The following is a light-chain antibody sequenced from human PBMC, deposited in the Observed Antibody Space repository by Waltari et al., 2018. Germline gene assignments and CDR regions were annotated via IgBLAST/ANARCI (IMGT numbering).Light chain of an antibody. V-gene: IGKV3-15*01. CDR2: GVS. CDR3: QQYNSWPPWT. Sequence: IVMTQSPATLSVSPGEHATLPCSASQSVGGNLAWYQQKRGQAPRLLIYGVSTRATGVPARISGSGSGTEFTLTISSLQSADFAVYYCQQYNSWPPWTFGQGTKVEIK. CDR1: QSVGGN. J-gene: IGKJ1*01.